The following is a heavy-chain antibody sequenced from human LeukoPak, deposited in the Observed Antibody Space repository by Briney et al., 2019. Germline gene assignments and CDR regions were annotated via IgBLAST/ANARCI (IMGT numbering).Heavy chain of an antibody. J-gene: IGHJ6*03. V-gene: IGHV1-18*01. CDR3: ARFTDFWSGPPYYMDV. Sequence: GASVKVSCTASGYTFTSYGISWVRQAPGQGLEWMGWISAYNGNTNYAQKLQGRVTMTTDTSTSTAYMELRSLRSDDTAVYYCARFTDFWSGPPYYMDVWRKGPTVTVSS. D-gene: IGHD3-3*01. CDR1: GYTFTSYG. CDR2: ISAYNGNT.